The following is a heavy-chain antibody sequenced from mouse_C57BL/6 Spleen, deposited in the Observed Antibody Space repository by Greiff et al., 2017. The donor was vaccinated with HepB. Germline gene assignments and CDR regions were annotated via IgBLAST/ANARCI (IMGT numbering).Heavy chain of an antibody. D-gene: IGHD2-2*01. V-gene: IGHV1-26*01. CDR2: INPNNGGT. CDR3: AREEGYDGVYFDY. CDR1: GYTFTDYY. Sequence: EVQLQQSGPELVKPGASVKISCKASGYTFTDYYMNWVKQSHGKGLEWIGDINPNNGGTSYNQKFKGKATLTVDKSSSTAYMELRSLTSEDSAVYYCAREEGYDGVYFDYGGQGTTLTVSS. J-gene: IGHJ2*01.